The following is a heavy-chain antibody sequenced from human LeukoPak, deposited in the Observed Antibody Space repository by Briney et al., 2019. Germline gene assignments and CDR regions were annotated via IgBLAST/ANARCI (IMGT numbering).Heavy chain of an antibody. D-gene: IGHD7-27*01. CDR3: ARDGRNAGDRGWFDP. V-gene: IGHV1-2*06. CDR2: INPNSGGT. J-gene: IGHJ5*02. CDR1: GYTFTGYY. Sequence: ASVKVSCKASGYTFTGYYMHWVRQAPGQGLEWMGRINPNSGGTNYAQKFQGRVTMTRDTSISTAYMELSRLRSDDTAVYYCARDGRNAGDRGWFDPWGQGTLVTVSS.